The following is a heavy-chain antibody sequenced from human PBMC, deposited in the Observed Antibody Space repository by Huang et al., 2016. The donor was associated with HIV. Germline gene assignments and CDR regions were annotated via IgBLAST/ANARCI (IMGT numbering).Heavy chain of an antibody. CDR2: IYLSSGCV. CDR3: ASRGYSGYDIKFDY. CDR1: GSTFTGYY. J-gene: IGHJ4*02. D-gene: IGHD5-12*01. Sequence: QVQLVQSGAEVKKPGASVKVSCKASGSTFTGYYMQWVRQAPGQGRVWVGWIYLSSGCVNYAQKFQGRITMTGDTSISTACMELGRLTSDDTGVYYCASRGYSGYDIKFDYWGQGTLVTVSS. V-gene: IGHV1-2*02.